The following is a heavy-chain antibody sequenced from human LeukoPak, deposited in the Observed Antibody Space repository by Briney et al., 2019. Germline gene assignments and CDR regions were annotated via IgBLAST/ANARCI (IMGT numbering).Heavy chain of an antibody. D-gene: IGHD1/OR15-1a*01. CDR3: ASSTGTNPNWFDP. V-gene: IGHV1-69*04. Sequence: SVKVSCKASGGTFSSYAISWVRQAPGQGLEWMGRIILILGIANYAQKFQGRVTITADKSTSTAYMELSSLRSEDTAVYYCASSTGTNPNWFDPWGQGTLVTVSS. CDR2: IILILGIA. CDR1: GGTFSSYA. J-gene: IGHJ5*02.